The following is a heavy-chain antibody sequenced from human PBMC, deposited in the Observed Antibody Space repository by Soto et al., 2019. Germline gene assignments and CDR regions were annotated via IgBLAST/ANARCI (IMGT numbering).Heavy chain of an antibody. CDR1: GFTFSSYS. J-gene: IGHJ3*02. CDR3: ARGDRGVRGVIIFDAFDI. V-gene: IGHV3-21*01. Sequence: GGSLRLSCAASGFTFSSYSMNWVRQAPGKGLEWVSSISSSSSYIYYADSVKGRFTISRDNAKNSLYRQMNSLRAEDTAVYYCARGDRGVRGVIIFDAFDIWGQGTMVTVSS. CDR2: ISSSSSYI. D-gene: IGHD3-10*01.